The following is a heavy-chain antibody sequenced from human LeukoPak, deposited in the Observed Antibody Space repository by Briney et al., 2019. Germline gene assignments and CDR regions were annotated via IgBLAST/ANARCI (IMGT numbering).Heavy chain of an antibody. CDR2: MNPNSGNT. V-gene: IGHV1-8*01. D-gene: IGHD2-21*02. Sequence: ASVKVSCKASGYTFTSYDINWVRQATGQGLEWMGWMNPNSGNTGYAQKFQGRVTMTRNTSISTAYMELSSLRSEDTAVYHCARDLAYCGGDCYDDYWGQGTLVTVSS. CDR1: GYTFTSYD. CDR3: ARDLAYCGGDCYDDY. J-gene: IGHJ4*02.